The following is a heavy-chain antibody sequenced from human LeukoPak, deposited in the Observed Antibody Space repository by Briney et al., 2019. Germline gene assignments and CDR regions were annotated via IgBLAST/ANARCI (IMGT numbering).Heavy chain of an antibody. J-gene: IGHJ3*02. V-gene: IGHV3-15*01. CDR2: IKSKTDGGTT. D-gene: IGHD3-16*01. CDR3: TSQRYDYVWGSADAFDI. Sequence: PWGSLRLSCAASGFTFSNAWMSWVRQAPGKGLEWVGRIKSKTDGGTTDYAAPVKGRFTISRDDSKNTLYLQMNSLKTEDTAVYYCTSQRYDYVWGSADAFDIWGQGTMVTVSS. CDR1: GFTFSNAW.